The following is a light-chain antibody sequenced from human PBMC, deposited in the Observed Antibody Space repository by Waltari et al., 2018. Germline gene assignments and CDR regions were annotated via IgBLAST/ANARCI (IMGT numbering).Light chain of an antibody. CDR1: NSNIGNNY. Sequence: TQPPSVSAAPGQKVTISCSGSNSNIGNNYVSWYQQFPGTAPKLLIYDSNKRPSGIPDRFSGSKSGTSATLGITGLQTGDEADYYCGTWDTSLSVGVFGGGTKLTVL. CDR3: GTWDTSLSVGV. CDR2: DSN. J-gene: IGLJ3*02. V-gene: IGLV1-51*01.